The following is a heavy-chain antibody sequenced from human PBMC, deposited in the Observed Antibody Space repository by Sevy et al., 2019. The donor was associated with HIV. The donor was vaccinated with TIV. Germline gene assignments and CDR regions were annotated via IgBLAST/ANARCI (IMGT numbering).Heavy chain of an antibody. CDR3: ARDNYCISGDGCYGYGLDV. V-gene: IGHV3-11*01. CDR1: GLTFSDYY. D-gene: IGHD2-2*01. Sequence: GGSLRLSCSASGLTFSDYYMTWIRQAPGKGLECISYISNSGNTVYYADSVKGRFTDSRDNAKKSLYLQLNSLRDEDTAVYYCARDNYCISGDGCYGYGLDVWGQGTTVTVSS. CDR2: ISNSGNTV. J-gene: IGHJ6*02.